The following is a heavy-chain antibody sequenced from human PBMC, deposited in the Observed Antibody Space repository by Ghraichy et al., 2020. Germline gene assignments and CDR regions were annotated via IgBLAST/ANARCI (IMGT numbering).Heavy chain of an antibody. CDR1: GFTFSSYW. Sequence: GGSLRLSCAASGFTFSSYWMSWVRQAPGKVLEWVANIKHDGSEKYYVDSVKGRLTISRDNAKNSLYLQMNSLRAEDTAVYYCARAYDDTWGSYPSRYWGQGTLVTVSS. CDR2: IKHDGSEK. V-gene: IGHV3-7*01. J-gene: IGHJ4*02. D-gene: IGHD3-16*02. CDR3: ARAYDDTWGSYPSRY.